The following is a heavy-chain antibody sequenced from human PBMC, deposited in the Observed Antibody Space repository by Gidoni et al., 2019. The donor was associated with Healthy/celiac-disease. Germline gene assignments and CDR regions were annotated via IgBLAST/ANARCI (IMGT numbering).Heavy chain of an antibody. Sequence: EVQLVESGGGLVQPGGSLRLSCAASGFTFSSYSMNWVRQAPGKGLEWVSYISSSSSTIYYADSVKGRFTISRDNAKNSLYLQMNSLRDEDTAVYYCATRRGYSSSWYPLYYYYGMDVWGQGTTVTVSS. CDR3: ATRRGYSSSWYPLYYYYGMDV. V-gene: IGHV3-48*02. J-gene: IGHJ6*02. D-gene: IGHD6-13*01. CDR2: ISSSSSTI. CDR1: GFTFSSYS.